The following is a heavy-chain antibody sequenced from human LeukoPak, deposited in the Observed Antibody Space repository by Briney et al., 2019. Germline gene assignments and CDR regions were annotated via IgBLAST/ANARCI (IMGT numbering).Heavy chain of an antibody. CDR3: ARVGYCSRGVCYNYDY. D-gene: IGHD2-8*01. CDR1: GYTFTGYY. CDR2: INPNSGGT. V-gene: IGHV1-2*02. Sequence: ASVKVSCKASGYTFTGYYMHWVRQAPGQGLEWMGWINPNSGGTNYAQKFKGRVLMTRDTSISTAYLELSSLKSDDTAVYYCARVGYCSRGVCYNYDYWGQGTQVTVSS. J-gene: IGHJ4*02.